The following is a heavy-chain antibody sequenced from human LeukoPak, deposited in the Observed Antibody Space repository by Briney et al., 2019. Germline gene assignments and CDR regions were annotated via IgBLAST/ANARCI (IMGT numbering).Heavy chain of an antibody. V-gene: IGHV1-2*02. D-gene: IGHD6-13*01. J-gene: IGHJ4*02. CDR3: ASDIAAAGTRGLDY. CDR1: GYTFTGYY. Sequence: ASVKVSCKASGYTFTGYYMHWVRQAPGQGLEWMGWINPNTGVTNYAQKFQGRVTMTRDTSISTAYMELSRLRSDDTAVYYCASDIAAAGTRGLDYWGQGTLVTVSS. CDR2: INPNTGVT.